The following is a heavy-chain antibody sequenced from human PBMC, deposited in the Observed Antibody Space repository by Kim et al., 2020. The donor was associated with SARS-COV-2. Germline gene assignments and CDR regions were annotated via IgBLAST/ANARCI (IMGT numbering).Heavy chain of an antibody. CDR1: GYTFTTYD. D-gene: IGHD3-22*01. CDR2: MNPNSGNT. Sequence: ASVKVSCKASGYTFTTYDINWVRQATGQGLEWMGWMNPNSGNTGYAQKFQGRVTMTRNTSISTAYMELSSLRSEDTAVYYCARGSKRSIVVVIVPYYYYGMGVWRQGPTLPVPS. V-gene: IGHV1-8*01. J-gene: IGHJ6*02. CDR3: ARGSKRSIVVVIVPYYYYGMGV.